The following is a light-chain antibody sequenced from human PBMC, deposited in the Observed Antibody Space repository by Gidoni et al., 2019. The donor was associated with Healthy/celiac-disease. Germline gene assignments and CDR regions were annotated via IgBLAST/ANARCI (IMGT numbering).Light chain of an antibody. CDR2: AAS. V-gene: IGKV1-6*01. CDR1: QGIRND. CDR3: LQDYNYPRT. Sequence: AIQMNPSPSSLSASVGDRVTITCRASQGIRNDLGWYQQKPGKAPKLLIYAASSLQCGVPSRFSGSGSGTDFTLTISSLQPEDFATYYCLQDYNYPRTFGQGTKVEIK. J-gene: IGKJ1*01.